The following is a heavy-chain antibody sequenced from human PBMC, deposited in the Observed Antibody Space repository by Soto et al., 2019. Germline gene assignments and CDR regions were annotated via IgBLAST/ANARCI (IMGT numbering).Heavy chain of an antibody. J-gene: IGHJ4*02. CDR2: ANAYNRNT. CDR1: GYTFTNYG. D-gene: IGHD1-26*01. V-gene: IGHV1-18*01. CDR3: ARERQWEPLLY. Sequence: QVRLVQSGAEVKRPGASVRVSCKASGYTFTNYGITWVRQVPGQGLEWMGWANAYNRNTNYAQKFEDRVIMTTDTSTGTAHMELRSLRYDDTALYFCARERQWEPLLYWGQGTLVTVSS.